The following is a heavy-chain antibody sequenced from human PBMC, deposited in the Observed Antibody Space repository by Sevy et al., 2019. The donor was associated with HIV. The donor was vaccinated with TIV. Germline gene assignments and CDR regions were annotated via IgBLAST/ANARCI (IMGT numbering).Heavy chain of an antibody. V-gene: IGHV3-11*01. CDR2: ISTSTSTTTI. Sequence: GGSLTLSCAASGFTFNDYNLSWIRHAPGKGLEWVSYISTSTSTTTIYYADSVKGRFTISRDNAKNSIYLQMNSLRVDDTAVYYCARAAGWFDAWGQGTLVTVSS. CDR3: ARAAGWFDA. CDR1: GFTFNDYN. J-gene: IGHJ5*02.